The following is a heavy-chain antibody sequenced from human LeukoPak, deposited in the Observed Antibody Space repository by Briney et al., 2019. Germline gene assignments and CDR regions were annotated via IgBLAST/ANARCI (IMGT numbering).Heavy chain of an antibody. CDR3: ARVSSRLLEYDILTGYHNYFDY. D-gene: IGHD3-9*01. V-gene: IGHV3-23*01. Sequence: GGSLRLSCAASGFTFSSYAMSWVRQAPGKGLEWVSAISGSGGSTYYADSVKGRFTISRDNSKNTLYLQMNSLRAEDTAVYYCARVSSRLLEYDILTGYHNYFDYWGQGTLVTVSS. CDR2: ISGSGGST. CDR1: GFTFSSYA. J-gene: IGHJ4*02.